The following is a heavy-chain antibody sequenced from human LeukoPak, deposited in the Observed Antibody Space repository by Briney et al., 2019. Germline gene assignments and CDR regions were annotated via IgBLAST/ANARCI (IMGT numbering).Heavy chain of an antibody. CDR3: ARDSSAYTRHFDY. Sequence: ASVKVSCKASGYIFVNVGISWVRQAPRQGLEWVGWISAYNGNTNYAQKFRGRVTMTTDTSTNTAYMELRNLGSDDTAMYFCARDSSAYTRHFDYWGQGSLVTVSS. J-gene: IGHJ4*02. V-gene: IGHV1-18*01. CDR1: GYIFVNVG. D-gene: IGHD3-22*01. CDR2: ISAYNGNT.